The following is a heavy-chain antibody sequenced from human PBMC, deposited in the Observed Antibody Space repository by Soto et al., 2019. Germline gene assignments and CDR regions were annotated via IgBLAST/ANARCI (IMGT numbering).Heavy chain of an antibody. CDR1: GGSISSYY. J-gene: IGHJ4*02. CDR3: AREGYCSSTSCYLGGIDY. CDR2: IYYSGST. V-gene: IGHV4-59*01. Sequence: QVQLQESGPGLVKPSETLSLTCTVSGGSISSYYWSWIRQPPGKGLEWIGYIYYSGSTNYNPSLKSRVTISVDTSKNQFSLKLSSVTAADTAVYYCAREGYCSSTSCYLGGIDYWGQGTLVTVSS. D-gene: IGHD2-2*01.